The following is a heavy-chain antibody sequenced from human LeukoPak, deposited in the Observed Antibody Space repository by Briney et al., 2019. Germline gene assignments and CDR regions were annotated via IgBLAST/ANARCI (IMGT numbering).Heavy chain of an antibody. V-gene: IGHV3-23*01. D-gene: IGHD1-26*01. CDR2: VSGSGRNT. J-gene: IGHJ4*02. CDR1: GFTFSNYA. Sequence: GGSLRLSCAGSGFTFSNYAMTWVRQAPGKGLEWVSSVSGSGRNTFYPDSVEGRFTISRDNPKDTVYLQMNSLRADDTAVYYCVKSRRVGANQRGLFDYWGQETLVTVSP. CDR3: VKSRRVGANQRGLFDY.